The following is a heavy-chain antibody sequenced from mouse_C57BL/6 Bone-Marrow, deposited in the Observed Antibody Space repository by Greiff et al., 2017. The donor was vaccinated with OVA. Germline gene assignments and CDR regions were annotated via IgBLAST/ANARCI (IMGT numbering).Heavy chain of an antibody. CDR3: AAGLYAMDY. J-gene: IGHJ4*01. Sequence: DVQLVESGGDLVKPGGSLKLSCAASGFTFSSYGMSWVRQTPDKRLEWVATISSGGSYTYYPDSVKGRFTISRDNAKNTLYLQMSSLKSEDTAMYYCAAGLYAMDYWGQGTSVTVSS. D-gene: IGHD3-1*01. CDR2: ISSGGSYT. CDR1: GFTFSSYG. V-gene: IGHV5-6*01.